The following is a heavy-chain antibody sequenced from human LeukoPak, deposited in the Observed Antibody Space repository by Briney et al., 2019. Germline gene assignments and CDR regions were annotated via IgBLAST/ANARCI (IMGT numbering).Heavy chain of an antibody. Sequence: PGGSLRLSCAASGFTFNSYTMSWVRQAPGKGLEWVSTINYSGVNTYYADSVKGRFTLSRDNAKNSLYLQMNSLRAEDTAVYYCAELGITMIGGVWGKGTTVTISS. V-gene: IGHV3-23*01. J-gene: IGHJ6*04. D-gene: IGHD3-10*02. CDR2: INYSGVNT. CDR1: GFTFNSYT. CDR3: AELGITMIGGV.